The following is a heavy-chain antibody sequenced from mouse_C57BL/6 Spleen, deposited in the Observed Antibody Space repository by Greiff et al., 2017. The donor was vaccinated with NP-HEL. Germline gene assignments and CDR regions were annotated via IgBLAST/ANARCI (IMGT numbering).Heavy chain of an antibody. V-gene: IGHV1-55*01. CDR2: IYPGSGST. CDR3: ARELHPYYYFDY. D-gene: IGHD2-1*01. CDR1: GYTFTSYW. Sequence: QVQLQQPGAELVKPGASVKMSCKASGYTFTSYWITWVKQRPGQGLEWIGDIYPGSGSTKYNEKFKSKATLTVATSSSTAYMQHISLTSEDSSVYYGARELHPYYYFDYWGQGTTLTVSS. J-gene: IGHJ2*01.